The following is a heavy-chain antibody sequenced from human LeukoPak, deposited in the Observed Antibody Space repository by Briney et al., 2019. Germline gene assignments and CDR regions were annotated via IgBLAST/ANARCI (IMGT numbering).Heavy chain of an antibody. CDR2: INHSGST. V-gene: IGHV4-34*01. CDR3: ARVPGYSSRFGGYFDY. CDR1: GGSFSGYY. D-gene: IGHD6-13*01. J-gene: IGHJ4*02. Sequence: SETLSLTCAVYGGSFSGYYWSWIRQPPGKGLEWMGEINHSGSTNYNPSLKSRVTISVDTSKNQFSLKLSSVTAADTAVYYCARVPGYSSRFGGYFDYWGQGTLVTVSS.